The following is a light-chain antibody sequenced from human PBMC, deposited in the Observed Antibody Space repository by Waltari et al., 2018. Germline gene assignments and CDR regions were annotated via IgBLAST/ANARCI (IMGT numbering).Light chain of an antibody. CDR1: KTVRTTY. CDR3: QQYNTSPLT. V-gene: IGKV3-20*01. Sequence: EIVLTHSPGTLSLSPGERATLSCRASKTVRTTYLAWYQQKPGQAPTLLIYGASSRATGIPYRFSGSGSGTDFSLTISSLEPEDFAVYYCQQYNTSPLTFGGGTKVEIK. J-gene: IGKJ4*01. CDR2: GAS.